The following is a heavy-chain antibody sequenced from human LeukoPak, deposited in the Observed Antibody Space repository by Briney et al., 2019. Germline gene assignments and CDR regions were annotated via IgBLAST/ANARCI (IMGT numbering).Heavy chain of an antibody. J-gene: IGHJ4*02. D-gene: IGHD3-22*01. CDR3: ASRNYYDSSGYYYYYFDY. Sequence: GGSLRLSCAASGFTFSNYAMSWVRQAPGKGLEWVSGISGSGTSTYYADSVKGRFTISRYNSKNTLYLQMNSLRAEDTAVYYCASRNYYDSSGYYYYYFDYWGQGILVTVSS. CDR1: GFTFSNYA. CDR2: ISGSGTST. V-gene: IGHV3-23*01.